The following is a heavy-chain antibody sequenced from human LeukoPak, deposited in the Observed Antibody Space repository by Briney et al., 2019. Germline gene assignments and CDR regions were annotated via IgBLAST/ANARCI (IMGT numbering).Heavy chain of an antibody. D-gene: IGHD4-17*01. V-gene: IGHV4-59*01. CDR3: AREDYGDYGNSWFDP. Sequence: SETLSLTCTASGGSISSYYWSWIRQPPGKGLEWIGYIYYGGSTNYNPSLKSRVTISVDTSKNQFSLKLSSVTAADTAVYYCAREDYGDYGNSWFDPWGQGTLVTVSS. CDR2: IYYGGST. J-gene: IGHJ5*02. CDR1: GGSISSYY.